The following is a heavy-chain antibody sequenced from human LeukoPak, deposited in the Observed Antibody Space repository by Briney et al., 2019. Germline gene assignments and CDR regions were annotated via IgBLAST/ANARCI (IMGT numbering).Heavy chain of an antibody. V-gene: IGHV3-48*03. CDR2: LSSSGSAF. J-gene: IGHJ4*02. D-gene: IGHD3-3*01. CDR1: GSTFRSYE. Sequence: GGSLRLSCEDSGSTFRSYEMNWVRQAPGKGLEWIAYLSSSGSAFSYADSVKGRFTIARDNAKNSVYLEMNSLRADDTAVYYCARSARLMKGVVEVTALDDWGQGTLVTVSS. CDR3: ARSARLMKGVVEVTALDD.